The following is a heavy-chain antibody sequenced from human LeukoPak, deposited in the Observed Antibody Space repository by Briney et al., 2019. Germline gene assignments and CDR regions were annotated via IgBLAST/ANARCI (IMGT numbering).Heavy chain of an antibody. Sequence: GGSLRLFCAASGFTFSSYDMHWVRQVTGRGLEWVSAIGIAGDTYYLGSVKGRFTISRENAKNSLYLQMNSLRAGDTAVYYCARDRLSNGAGWYFDLWGRGTLVSVSS. CDR2: IGIAGDT. CDR1: GFTFSSYD. V-gene: IGHV3-13*04. CDR3: ARDRLSNGAGWYFDL. D-gene: IGHD2-8*01. J-gene: IGHJ2*01.